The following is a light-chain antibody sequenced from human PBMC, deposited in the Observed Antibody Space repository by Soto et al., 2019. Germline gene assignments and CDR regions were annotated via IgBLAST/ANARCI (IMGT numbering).Light chain of an antibody. Sequence: DIPMTQSPSTLSASVRDRVTITCRASQSISSWLAWYQQKPGKAPKLLIYDASSLESGVPSRFSGSGSGTEFTLTISSLQPDDFATYYCQQYNSYWTFGQGTKVEIK. J-gene: IGKJ1*01. CDR1: QSISSW. CDR2: DAS. CDR3: QQYNSYWT. V-gene: IGKV1-5*01.